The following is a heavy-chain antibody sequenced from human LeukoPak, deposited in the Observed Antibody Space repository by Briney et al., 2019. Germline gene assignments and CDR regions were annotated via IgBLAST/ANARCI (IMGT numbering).Heavy chain of an antibody. CDR1: GYTFTGYY. J-gene: IGHJ6*02. V-gene: IGHV1-2*02. D-gene: IGHD3-3*01. Sequence: ASVKVSCKASGYTFTGYYMHWVRQAPGQGLEWMGWINPNSGGTNYAQKFQGRVTTTRDTSISTAYMELSRLRSDDTAVYYCARDRVRFLEWLTYYYYYGMDVWGQGTTVTVSS. CDR3: ARDRVRFLEWLTYYYYYGMDV. CDR2: INPNSGGT.